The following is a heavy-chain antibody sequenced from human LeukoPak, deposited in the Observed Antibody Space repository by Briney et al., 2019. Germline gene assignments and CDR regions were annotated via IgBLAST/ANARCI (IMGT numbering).Heavy chain of an antibody. V-gene: IGHV4-31*03. J-gene: IGHJ4*02. D-gene: IGHD3-22*01. CDR2: IYYSGST. CDR3: ARSTSATYYYDSGWDY. CDR1: GGSISSGGYY. Sequence: SETLSLTCTVSGGSISSGGYYWSWIRQHPGKGLEWIGYIYYSGSTYYNPSLKSRVTISVDTSKNQLSLKLSSVTAADTAVYYCARSTSATYYYDSGWDYWGQGTLVTVSS.